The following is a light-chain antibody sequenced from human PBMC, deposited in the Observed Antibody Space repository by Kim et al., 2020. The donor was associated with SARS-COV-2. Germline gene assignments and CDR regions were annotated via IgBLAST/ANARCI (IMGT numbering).Light chain of an antibody. Sequence: GQSSTMSCTGSSSDVGGYNDGSWHQQHPGKAPKFMIYDVSKRPSGVSNRCAGSKSGNTASLTISGLQAEDEADYYCGSYTSSNTWVFGGGTQLTVL. CDR2: DVS. CDR1: SSDVGGYND. J-gene: IGLJ3*02. CDR3: GSYTSSNTWV. V-gene: IGLV2-14*04.